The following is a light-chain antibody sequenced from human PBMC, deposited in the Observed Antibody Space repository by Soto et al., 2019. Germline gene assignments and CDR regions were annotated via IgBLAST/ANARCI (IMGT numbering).Light chain of an antibody. CDR3: QQLNTFPIT. CDR2: ASS. V-gene: IGKV1-9*01. J-gene: IGKJ5*01. Sequence: DIQLTQSPSFLSASVGDRVTITCRASQGISSYLAWYQQTPGKAPKLLIYASSTLQSGVPSRFRGSGSGTEFTLTISNLQPEDFATYFCQQLNTFPITFGQGTRL. CDR1: QGISSY.